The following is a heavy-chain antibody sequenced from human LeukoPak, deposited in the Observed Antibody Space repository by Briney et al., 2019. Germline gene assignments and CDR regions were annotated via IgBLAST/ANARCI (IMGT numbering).Heavy chain of an antibody. CDR3: AKGAYGGNWFDP. CDR1: GFTFSSYG. D-gene: IGHD3-16*01. CDR2: ISYDGSNK. J-gene: IGHJ5*02. V-gene: IGHV3-30*18. Sequence: GRSLRLSCAASGFTFSSYGMHWVRQAPGKGLEWVAVISYDGSNKYYADSVKGRFTISRDNSKNTLYLQMNSLRAEDTAVYYCAKGAYGGNWFDPWGQGTLVTVSS.